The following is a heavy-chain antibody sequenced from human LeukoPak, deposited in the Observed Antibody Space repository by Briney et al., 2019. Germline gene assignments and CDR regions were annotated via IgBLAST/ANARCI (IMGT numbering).Heavy chain of an antibody. CDR1: GYTFTSYG. V-gene: IGHV1-18*01. D-gene: IGHD3-22*01. J-gene: IGHJ5*02. CDR2: ISAYNGNT. CDR3: ARGEKDYDSSGYYYLVNWFDP. Sequence: GASVKVSCKASGYTFTSYGISWVRQAPGQGLEWMGWISAYNGNTNYAQKLQGRVTMTTDTSTSTAYMELRSLRSDDTAVYYCARGEKDYDSSGYYYLVNWFDPWGQGTLVTVSS.